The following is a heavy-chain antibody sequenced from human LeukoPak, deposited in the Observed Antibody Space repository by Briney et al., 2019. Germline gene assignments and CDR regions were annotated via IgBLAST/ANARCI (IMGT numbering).Heavy chain of an antibody. CDR1: AFTFSCYG. J-gene: IGHJ4*02. Sequence: PGGSLRLSCAASAFTFSCYGMHWVRQAPGKGLEWVAVISYDGSNKYYADSVKGRFTISRDNSKNTVYLQMNSLRAEDTAVYYCATRRGPSTFGELLVALDYWGQGTLVTVSS. CDR2: ISYDGSNK. V-gene: IGHV3-30*03. D-gene: IGHD3-10*01. CDR3: ATRRGPSTFGELLVALDY.